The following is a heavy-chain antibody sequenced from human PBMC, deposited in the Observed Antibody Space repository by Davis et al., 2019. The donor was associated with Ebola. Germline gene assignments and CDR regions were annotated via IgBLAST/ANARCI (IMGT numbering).Heavy chain of an antibody. Sequence: GESLKISCAASEFSFSSYAMGWVRQAPGKGLEWVSAISRGGENTYYADSVKGRFTISRDNSKSTLYLQMNSLRAEDTAVYYCAKDPGGSFYFFDSWGQGTLVTVSS. D-gene: IGHD1-26*01. CDR3: AKDPGGSFYFFDS. J-gene: IGHJ4*02. V-gene: IGHV3-23*01. CDR2: ISRGGENT. CDR1: EFSFSSYA.